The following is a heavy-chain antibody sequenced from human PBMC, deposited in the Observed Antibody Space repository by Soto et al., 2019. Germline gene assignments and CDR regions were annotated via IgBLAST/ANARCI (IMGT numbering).Heavy chain of an antibody. CDR2: ISYDGSNK. D-gene: IGHD2-15*01. CDR1: GFTFSSYA. CDR3: ARDEVVAATYDYYYGMDV. V-gene: IGHV3-30-3*01. Sequence: QVQLVESGGGVVQPGRSLRLSCAASGFTFSSYAMHWVRQAPGKGLEWVAVISYDGSNKYYADSVKGRFTISRDNSKNTLYLQMNSLRAEDTAVYYCARDEVVAATYDYYYGMDVWGQGTTVTASS. J-gene: IGHJ6*02.